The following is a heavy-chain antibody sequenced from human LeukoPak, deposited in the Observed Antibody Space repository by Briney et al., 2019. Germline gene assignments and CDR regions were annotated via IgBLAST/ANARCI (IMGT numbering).Heavy chain of an antibody. CDR2: INHSGST. J-gene: IGHJ2*01. D-gene: IGHD3-10*01. V-gene: IGHV4-34*01. Sequence: SETLSLTCAVYGGSFSGYYWSWIRQPPGKGLEWIGEINHSGSTNYNPSLKSRVTISVDTSKNQFSLKLSSVTAADTAVYYCAGHKRLTMVRGVRGSWYFDLWGRGTLVTVSS. CDR1: GGSFSGYY. CDR3: AGHKRLTMVRGVRGSWYFDL.